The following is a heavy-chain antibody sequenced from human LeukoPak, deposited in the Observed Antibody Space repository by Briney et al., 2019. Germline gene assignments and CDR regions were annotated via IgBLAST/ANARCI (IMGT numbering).Heavy chain of an antibody. V-gene: IGHV4-34*01. CDR2: INHSGST. CDR3: ARGRRFTMIVVVNPPDAFDI. J-gene: IGHJ3*02. CDR1: GGSFSGYY. D-gene: IGHD3-22*01. Sequence: SETLSLTCAVYGGSFSGYYWSWIRQPPGKGLEWIGEINHSGSTNYNPSLKSRVTISVDTSKNQFSLKLSSVTAADTAVYYCARGRRFTMIVVVNPPDAFDIWGQGTMVTVSS.